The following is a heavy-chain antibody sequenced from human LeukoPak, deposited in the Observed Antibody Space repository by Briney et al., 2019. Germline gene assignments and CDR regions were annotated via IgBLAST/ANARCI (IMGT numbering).Heavy chain of an antibody. V-gene: IGHV5-51*01. CDR3: ARSALRGYYYDSSGYYNFDY. CDR1: GSRFTSYW. CDR2: IYPGDSDT. J-gene: IGHJ4*02. D-gene: IGHD3-22*01. Sequence: GESLKISCKGSGSRFTSYWIGWVRQMPGKGLEWMGIIYPGDSDTRYSPSFQGQVTISADKSISTADLQWSSLKASDTAMYYCARSALRGYYYDSSGYYNFDYWGQGTLVTVSS.